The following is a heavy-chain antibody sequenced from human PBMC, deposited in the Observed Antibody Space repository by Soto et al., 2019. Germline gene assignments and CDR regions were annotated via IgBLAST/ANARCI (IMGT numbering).Heavy chain of an antibody. D-gene: IGHD6-13*01. CDR3: ARAGKAAAVWFDP. CDR2: IYYRGST. CDR1: GGSISSGGYY. J-gene: IGHJ5*02. Sequence: QVQLQESGPGLVKPSQTLSLTCTVSGGSISSGGYYWSWIRQHPGKGLEWIGYIYYRGSTYYNPSLKSRVTISVDTSKNQFSLKLSSVTAADTAVYYCARAGKAAAVWFDPWGQGTLVTVSS. V-gene: IGHV4-31*03.